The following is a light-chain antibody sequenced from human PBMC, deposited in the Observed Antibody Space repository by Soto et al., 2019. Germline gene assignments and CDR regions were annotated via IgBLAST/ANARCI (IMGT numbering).Light chain of an antibody. CDR2: LAS. CDR1: QSLLHSHGYHY. Sequence: NALTQSPVTQPCTPGAPTSTSCRSSQSLLHSHGYHYLDWYLQKPGQSPQLLIYLASNRASGVPDRFSGSGSGTDFTLKISRVEAEDVGVYYCMQVLQSPITFGQGTRLEI. CDR3: MQVLQSPIT. J-gene: IGKJ5*01. V-gene: IGKV2-28*01.